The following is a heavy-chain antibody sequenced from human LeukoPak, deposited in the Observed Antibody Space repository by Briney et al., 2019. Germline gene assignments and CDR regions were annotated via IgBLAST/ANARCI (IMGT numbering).Heavy chain of an antibody. D-gene: IGHD6-19*01. Sequence: PEGSLRLSCAASGFTFSNYWMHWVRQAPGKGLVWVSRINSDGNSTIYADSVKGRFTISRDNAKNTLYLQMNSLRAEDTAVYYCARPPYSSGSFDLWGRGTLVTVSS. CDR3: ARPPYSSGSFDL. CDR2: INSDGNST. CDR1: GFTFSNYW. J-gene: IGHJ2*01. V-gene: IGHV3-74*01.